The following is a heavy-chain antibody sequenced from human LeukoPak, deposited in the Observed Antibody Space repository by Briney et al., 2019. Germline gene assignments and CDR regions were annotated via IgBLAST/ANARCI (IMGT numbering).Heavy chain of an antibody. CDR2: MNPNSGNT. J-gene: IGHJ3*02. V-gene: IGHV1-8*01. D-gene: IGHD1-26*01. CDR3: AGLLLRPWAFDI. CDR1: GYTFTSYD. Sequence: ASVKVSCKASGYTFTSYDINWVRQATGQGLEWMGWMNPNSGNTGYAQKFQGRVTMTRNTSISTAYMELSSLRSEDTAVYYCAGLLLRPWAFDIWGQGAMVTVFS.